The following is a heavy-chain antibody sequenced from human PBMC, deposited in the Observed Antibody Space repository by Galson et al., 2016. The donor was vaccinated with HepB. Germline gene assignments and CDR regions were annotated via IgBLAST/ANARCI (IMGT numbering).Heavy chain of an antibody. Sequence: PALVKPTQTLTLTCAFSGFSLSTSGVGVGWIRQPPGKALEWLALIYWNDHKRYSPSLQIRLTITKDTSKKQVVLTMTNMDPTDTATYFCALTGSYQASDGCDRWGQGTMVTVSS. J-gene: IGHJ3*02. CDR2: IYWNDHK. V-gene: IGHV2-5*01. D-gene: IGHD1-26*01. CDR3: ALTGSYQASDGCDR. CDR1: GFSLSTSGVG.